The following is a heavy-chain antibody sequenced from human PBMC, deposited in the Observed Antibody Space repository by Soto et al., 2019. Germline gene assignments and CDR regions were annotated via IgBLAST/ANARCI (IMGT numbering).Heavy chain of an antibody. D-gene: IGHD3-3*02. CDR2: ISYRGST. Sequence: QVQLQESGPGFVEPSQTLSLTCSVSGVSVTRGGYYLAWIRQHPEKGLEWIGYISYRGSTYYRQSLHRRAEISMDKSRNEFSLHLTSVTAADTALYYCARTSASIHYYAMDVWGRGTLVTVSS. V-gene: IGHV4-31*03. CDR3: ARTSASIHYYAMDV. CDR1: GVSVTRGGYY. J-gene: IGHJ6*02.